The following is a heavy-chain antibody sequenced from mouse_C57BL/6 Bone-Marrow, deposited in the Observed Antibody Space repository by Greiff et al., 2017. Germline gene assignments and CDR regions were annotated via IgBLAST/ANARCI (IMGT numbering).Heavy chain of an antibody. CDR2: IWNGGGT. Sequence: VKLVESGPGLVAPSQSLSITCTVSGFSLASYAVSWVRKPPGKGLEWLGVIWNGGGTNYNSALKSRLSISKDNSKSQVFLKMNSLQTDDTARYYCARKFDYYALHYSALSDSVPAST. CDR3: ARKFDYYALHY. J-gene: IGHJ4*01. CDR1: GFSLASYA. V-gene: IGHV2-9-1*01.